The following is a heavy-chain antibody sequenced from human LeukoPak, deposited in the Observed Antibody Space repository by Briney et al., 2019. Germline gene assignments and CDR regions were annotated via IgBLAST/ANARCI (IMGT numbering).Heavy chain of an antibody. CDR3: ARGGYSYGH. CDR2: IHHSGST. D-gene: IGHD5-18*01. J-gene: IGHJ4*02. Sequence: PSETLSLTCAVSGGSISSDNWWSWVRQPPGKGLEWVGEIHHSGSTNYNPSLKSRVTISVDTSKNQFSLKLSSVTAADTAVYYCARGGYSYGHWGQGTLVTVSS. CDR1: GGSISSDNW. V-gene: IGHV4-4*02.